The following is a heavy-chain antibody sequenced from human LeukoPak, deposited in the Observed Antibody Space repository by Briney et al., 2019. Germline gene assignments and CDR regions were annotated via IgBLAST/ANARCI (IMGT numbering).Heavy chain of an antibody. D-gene: IGHD1-1*01. V-gene: IGHV1-69*02. CDR2: IIPILGIA. CDR1: GGTFISYT. J-gene: IGHJ4*02. Sequence: VSCKASGGTFISYTISWVRQAPGQGLEWMGRIIPILGIANYAQKFQGRVTITADKSTSTAYMELSSLRSEDTAVYYCARGMPPSTSKVPLSYWGQGTLVTVSS. CDR3: ARGMPPSTSKVPLSY.